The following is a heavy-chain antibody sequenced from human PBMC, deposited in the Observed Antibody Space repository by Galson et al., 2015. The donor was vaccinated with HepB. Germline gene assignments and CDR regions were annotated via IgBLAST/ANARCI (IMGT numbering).Heavy chain of an antibody. V-gene: IGHV3-30-3*01. D-gene: IGHD3-22*01. CDR1: GFTFSSYA. CDR3: ARNHREPYDTGY. Sequence: SLRLSCAASGFTFSSYAMHWVRQAPGKGLEWVAVISYDGSNKYYADSVKGRFTISRDNSKNTLYLQMNSLRAEDTAVYYCARNHREPYDTGYWGQGTLVTVSS. J-gene: IGHJ4*02. CDR2: ISYDGSNK.